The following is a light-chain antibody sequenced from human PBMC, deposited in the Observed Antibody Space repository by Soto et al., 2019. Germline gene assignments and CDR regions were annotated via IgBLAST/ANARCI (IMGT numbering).Light chain of an antibody. J-gene: IGKJ1*01. V-gene: IGKV1-27*01. CDR3: QKYNGAPPWT. Sequence: DIPMTQSPSSLSASVGDRVVITCRASQDIGNNLAWYQQKPGRVPQLLIHAASTLQSGVPSRFSGSRSGTDFTLTISSLQPDDVASYYCQKYNGAPPWTFGQGTRVEIK. CDR1: QDIGNN. CDR2: AAS.